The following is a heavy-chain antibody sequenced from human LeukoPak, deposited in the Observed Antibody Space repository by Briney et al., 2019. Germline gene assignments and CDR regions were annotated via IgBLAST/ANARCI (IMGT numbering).Heavy chain of an antibody. J-gene: IGHJ5*02. CDR1: GGSFSGYY. D-gene: IGHD2-2*01. CDR3: ARVVSIVVVPAAINPGWFDP. Sequence: PSETPPLTCAVYGGSFSGYYWSWIRQPPGKGLEWIGEINHSGSTNYNPSLKSRVTISVDTSKNQFSLKLSSVTAADTAVYYCARVVSIVVVPAAINPGWFDPWGQGTLVTVSS. V-gene: IGHV4-34*01. CDR2: INHSGST.